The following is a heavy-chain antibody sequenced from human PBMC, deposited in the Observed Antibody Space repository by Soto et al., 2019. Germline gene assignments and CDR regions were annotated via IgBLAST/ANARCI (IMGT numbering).Heavy chain of an antibody. J-gene: IGHJ4*02. CDR2: ISGSGGST. CDR3: TTFPTLFGVVPFDY. D-gene: IGHD3-3*01. CDR1: GFTFSSYA. Sequence: PGGSLRLSCAASGFTFSSYAMSWVRQAPGKGLEWVSAISGSGGSTYYAAPVKGRFTISRDDSKNTLYLQMNSLKTEDTAVYYCTTFPTLFGVVPFDYWGQGTPVTVSS. V-gene: IGHV3-23*01.